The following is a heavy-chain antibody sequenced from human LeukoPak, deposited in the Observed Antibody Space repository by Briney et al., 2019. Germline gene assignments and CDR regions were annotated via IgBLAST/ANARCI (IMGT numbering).Heavy chain of an antibody. D-gene: IGHD3-22*01. CDR3: ARDSRITMIVVRAFDI. J-gene: IGHJ3*02. CDR2: IYTSGST. V-gene: IGHV4-4*07. CDR1: GGSISSYY. Sequence: SETLSLTCTVSGGSISSYYWSWIRQPAGKGLEWIGRIYTSGSTNYNPSLKSRVTMSVDTSKNQFSLKLSSVTAADTAVYYCARDSRITMIVVRAFDIWGQGTMVTVSS.